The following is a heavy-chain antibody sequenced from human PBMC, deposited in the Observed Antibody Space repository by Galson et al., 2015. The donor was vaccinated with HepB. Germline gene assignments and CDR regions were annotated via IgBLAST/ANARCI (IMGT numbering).Heavy chain of an antibody. D-gene: IGHD3-10*01. CDR1: GFTFSSYA. V-gene: IGHV3-23*01. Sequence: SLRLSCAASGFTFSSYAMSWVRQAPGKGLEWVSAISGNGSSTYYADSVKGRFTIYRDNSKNALYLQMNSLRAEDTAVYYCAKPAALSLRGLRVDYWGQVTLVTVSS. CDR2: ISGNGSST. CDR3: AKPAALSLRGLRVDY. J-gene: IGHJ4*02.